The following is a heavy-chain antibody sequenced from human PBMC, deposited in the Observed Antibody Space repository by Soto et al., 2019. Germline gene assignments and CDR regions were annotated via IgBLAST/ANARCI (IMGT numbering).Heavy chain of an antibody. Sequence: ASVKVFCKASGYTFTGYYMHWVRQAPGQGLEWMGWIDPNSGGTNYAQKFQGWVTMTRDTSISTAYMELSRLRSDDTAVYYCARAWGAYCSSTSCYLDYYYGMDVWGQGTTVTVSS. CDR2: IDPNSGGT. D-gene: IGHD2-2*01. CDR1: GYTFTGYY. CDR3: ARAWGAYCSSTSCYLDYYYGMDV. V-gene: IGHV1-2*04. J-gene: IGHJ6*02.